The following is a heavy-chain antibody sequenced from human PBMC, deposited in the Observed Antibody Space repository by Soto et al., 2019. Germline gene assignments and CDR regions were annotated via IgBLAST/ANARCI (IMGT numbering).Heavy chain of an antibody. D-gene: IGHD4-4*01. Sequence: GGSLRLSCAASGFTFSSYSMNWVRQAPGKGLEWVSSISSSSYIYYADSVKGRFTISRDNAKNSLYLQMNSLRAEDTAVYYCARPSLRVTSPFDYWGQGTLVTVSS. CDR2: ISSSSYI. CDR1: GFTFSSYS. CDR3: ARPSLRVTSPFDY. J-gene: IGHJ4*02. V-gene: IGHV3-21*01.